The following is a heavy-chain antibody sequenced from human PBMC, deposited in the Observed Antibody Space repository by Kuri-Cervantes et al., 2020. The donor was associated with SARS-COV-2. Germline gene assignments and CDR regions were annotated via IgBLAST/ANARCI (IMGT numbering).Heavy chain of an antibody. CDR2: ISWNSGSI. CDR3: EGKYQLLL. V-gene: IGHV3-9*01. CDR1: GITFDDYA. D-gene: IGHD2-2*01. J-gene: IGHJ4*02. Sequence: GGSLRLSCAASGITFDDYAMHWVRQAPGKGLEWVSGISWNSGSIGYADSVKGRFTISRDNAKNSLYLQMNSLRAEDTAVYYCEGKYQLLLWGQGTLVTVSS.